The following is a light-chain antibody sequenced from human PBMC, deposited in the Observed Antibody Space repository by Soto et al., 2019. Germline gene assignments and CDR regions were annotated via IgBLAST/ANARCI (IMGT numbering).Light chain of an antibody. CDR2: KAS. Sequence: DIQMTRSPSTLSVAVGDRVTITCPASQTISSFLAWYQQKPGKAPKLLIYKASTLNSGVPSRFSGSGSGTEFTLTISSLQPDDFATYYCQKYNTYSEEFGQGTKVDIK. CDR3: QKYNTYSEE. J-gene: IGKJ1*01. V-gene: IGKV1-5*03. CDR1: QTISSF.